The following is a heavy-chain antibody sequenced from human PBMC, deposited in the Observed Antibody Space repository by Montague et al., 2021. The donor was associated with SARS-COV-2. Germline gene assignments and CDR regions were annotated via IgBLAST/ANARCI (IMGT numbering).Heavy chain of an antibody. V-gene: IGHV1-18*01. CDR2: ISAYNGNT. Sequence: SVKVSCKASGYTFSSYGISWVRQAPGQGLEWMGWISAYNGNTNYAQKLQGRVTMTTEKSTSTAYMELRSLRSDDTALYYCARVKWLRLDYWGQRTLVTVSS. CDR1: GYTFSSYG. D-gene: IGHD5-12*01. J-gene: IGHJ4*01. CDR3: ARVKWLRLDY.